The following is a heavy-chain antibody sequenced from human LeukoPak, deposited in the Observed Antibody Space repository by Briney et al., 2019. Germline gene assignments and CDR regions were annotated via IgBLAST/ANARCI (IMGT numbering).Heavy chain of an antibody. CDR3: AIGRNYGY. CDR1: GGSFSGYY. CDR2: INQSGST. J-gene: IGHJ4*02. Sequence: SETLSLTCAVYGGSFSGYYWSWIRQPPGKGLEWIGEINQSGSTNYNPSLKSRVTISVDTSKNQFSLKLSSVTAADTAVYYCAIGRNYGYWGQETLVTVSS. D-gene: IGHD1-7*01. V-gene: IGHV4-34*01.